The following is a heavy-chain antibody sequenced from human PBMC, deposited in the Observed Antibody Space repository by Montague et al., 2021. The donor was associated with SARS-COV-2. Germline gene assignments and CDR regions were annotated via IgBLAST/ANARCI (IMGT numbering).Heavy chain of an antibody. CDR3: ASVAGIRTSSFGEYSFYY. D-gene: IGHD2/OR15-2a*01. CDR1: GDSITNYY. V-gene: IGHV4-59*01. Sequence: SETLSLTCNVSGDSITNYYWSWIRQPPGKGLEWIGFLYSNGVSKYNPSLNRRVTMSIDTAKSHFPLKLTSVSAADTAAYYCASVAGIRTSSFGEYSFYYWGQGTPVTVSS. J-gene: IGHJ4*02. CDR2: LYSNGVS.